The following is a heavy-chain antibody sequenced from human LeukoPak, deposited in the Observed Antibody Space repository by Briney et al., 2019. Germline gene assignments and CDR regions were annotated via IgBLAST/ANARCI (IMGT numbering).Heavy chain of an antibody. CDR2: IYTSGST. CDR3: AGEAKLFGDLSLMFDP. D-gene: IGHD3-10*02. Sequence: PSETLSLTCTVSGGSISSYYWSWIRQPAGKGLEWIGRIYTSGSTNYNPSLKSRVTMSVDTSKNQFSLKLSSVTAADTAVYYCAGEAKLFGDLSLMFDPGGQGTLGTVPS. J-gene: IGHJ5*02. V-gene: IGHV4-4*07. CDR1: GGSISSYY.